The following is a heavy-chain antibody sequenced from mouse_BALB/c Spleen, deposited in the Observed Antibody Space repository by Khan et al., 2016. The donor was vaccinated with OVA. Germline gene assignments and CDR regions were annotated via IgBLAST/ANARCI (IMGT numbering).Heavy chain of an antibody. CDR2: INTYTGEP. V-gene: IGHV9-1*02. CDR1: GYTFTNYG. J-gene: IGHJ1*01. CDR3: ARGASYWYFDV. Sequence: QIQLVQSGPELKKPGETVKISCKASGYTFTNYGMNWVKQAPGKGLKWMGWINTYTGEPTYTADFKGRFAFTLETSASNAYLQINNLKNEDMATYFCARGASYWYFDVWGAGTTVTVSS.